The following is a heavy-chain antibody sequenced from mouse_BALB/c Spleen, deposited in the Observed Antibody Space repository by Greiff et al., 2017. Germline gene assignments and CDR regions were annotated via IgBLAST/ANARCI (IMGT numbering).Heavy chain of an antibody. CDR3: ARDYGSRAYYYAMDY. V-gene: IGHV14-3*02. CDR1: GFNIKDTY. Sequence: VQLKESGAELVKPGASVKLSCTASGFNIKDTYMHWVKQRPEQGLEWIGRIDPANGNTKYDPKFQGKATITADTSSNTAYLQLSSLTSEDTAVYYCARDYGSRAYYYAMDYWGQGTSVTVSS. D-gene: IGHD1-1*01. J-gene: IGHJ4*01. CDR2: IDPANGNT.